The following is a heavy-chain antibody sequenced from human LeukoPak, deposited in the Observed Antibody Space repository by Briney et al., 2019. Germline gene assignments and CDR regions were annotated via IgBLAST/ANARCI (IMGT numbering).Heavy chain of an antibody. Sequence: PSETLSLTCTVSGSSISSFFWSWIRQPPGRGLEWIGSMHYSGDTKYNPSLKSRVSLSIDTSKQQFSLRLSSVTAADTAVYYCARDLELERNRWIYFESWGQGTLVTVSS. CDR3: ARDLELERNRWIYFES. V-gene: IGHV4-59*01. J-gene: IGHJ4*02. D-gene: IGHD1-1*01. CDR1: GSSISSFF. CDR2: MHYSGDT.